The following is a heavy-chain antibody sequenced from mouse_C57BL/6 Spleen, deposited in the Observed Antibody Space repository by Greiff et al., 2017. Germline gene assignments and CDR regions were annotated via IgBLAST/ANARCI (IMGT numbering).Heavy chain of an antibody. CDR1: GFNIKDDY. D-gene: IGHD2-4*01. Sequence: VQLQQSGAELVRPGASVTLSCTASGFNIKDDYMHWVKQRPEQGLEWIGWIDPENGDTEYASKFQGKATITADTSSNTAYLQLRSLTSEDTAVYYCTGRIYYEPSMDYWGQGTSVTVSS. CDR2: IDPENGDT. J-gene: IGHJ4*01. CDR3: TGRIYYEPSMDY. V-gene: IGHV14-4*01.